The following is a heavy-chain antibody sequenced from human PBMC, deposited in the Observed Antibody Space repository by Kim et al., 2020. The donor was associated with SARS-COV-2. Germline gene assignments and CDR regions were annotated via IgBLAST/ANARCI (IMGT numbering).Heavy chain of an antibody. CDR1: GDYISRSSNY. J-gene: IGHJ4*02. CDR3: ARLVSENSAVEY. CDR2: INYSGNT. Sequence: SETLSLTCTVSGDYISRSSNYWGWIRQPPGKGLEWIGSINYSGNTYYNPSLKSRVTISVDTSKNQFSLKMRSVTAADTAVYYCARLVSENSAVEYWGQGTLVTVSS. V-gene: IGHV4-39*01.